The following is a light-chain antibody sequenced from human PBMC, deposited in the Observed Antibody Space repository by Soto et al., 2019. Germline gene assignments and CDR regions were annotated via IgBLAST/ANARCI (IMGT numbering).Light chain of an antibody. CDR3: QHYTTYSEA. Sequence: DVKWYMAPDTLLETVKDIVSITFGASQTISSWLAWYQQKPGKAPKLLIYKASTLKSGVPSRFSASGSGTEFPLTISTLQPDDFATYYCQHYTTYSEAFGQGTQVDIK. CDR1: QTISSW. V-gene: IGKV1-5*03. CDR2: KAS. J-gene: IGKJ1*01.